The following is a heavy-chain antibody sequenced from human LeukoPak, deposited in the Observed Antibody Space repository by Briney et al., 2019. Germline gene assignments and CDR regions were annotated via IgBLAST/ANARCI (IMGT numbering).Heavy chain of an antibody. V-gene: IGHV4-61*01. CDR2: IYYSGST. D-gene: IGHD1-26*01. Sequence: SETLSLTCTVSGGSFSSGSYYWSWIRQPPGKGLEWIVNIYYSGSTYYNPSLKSRVTISVDTSKNQFSLKLSSVTAADTAVYYCARHYLGGNYPDYFNHWGQGTLVTVSS. J-gene: IGHJ4*02. CDR1: GGSFSSGSYY. CDR3: ARHYLGGNYPDYFNH.